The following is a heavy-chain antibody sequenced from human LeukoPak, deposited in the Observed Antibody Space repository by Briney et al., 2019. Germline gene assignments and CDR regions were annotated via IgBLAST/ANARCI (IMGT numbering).Heavy chain of an antibody. CDR1: GFSFSIYA. J-gene: IGHJ4*02. V-gene: IGHV3-23*01. CDR3: AKHQRGGYDSPSHS. D-gene: IGHD5-12*01. Sequence: GGSLRLSCVASGFSFSIYAMHWVRQAPGKGLEWVSTISGSVDTTYYADSVEGRFTISRDSSKSTLFLQMNSLRAEDTAIYYCAKHQRGGYDSPSHSWGQGTLVTVSS. CDR2: ISGSVDTT.